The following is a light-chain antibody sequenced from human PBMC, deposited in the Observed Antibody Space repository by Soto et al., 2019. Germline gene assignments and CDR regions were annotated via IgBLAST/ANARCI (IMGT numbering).Light chain of an antibody. CDR2: AAS. CDR3: EQSDSTPYS. Sequence: DIQMTQSPPSLSASVGDRVTITCRASQSISSSLNWYQHKPGKAPKVLIYAASSLQSGVPSRFSGSGSGTDFTLTISSLQPEDFATYYCEQSDSTPYSFGQGTKREIK. J-gene: IGKJ2*01. V-gene: IGKV1-39*01. CDR1: QSISSS.